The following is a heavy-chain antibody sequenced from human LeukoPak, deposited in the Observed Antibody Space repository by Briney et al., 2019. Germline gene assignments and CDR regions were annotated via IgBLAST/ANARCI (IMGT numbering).Heavy chain of an antibody. J-gene: IGHJ3*02. V-gene: IGHV4-39*01. CDR2: IYYSGST. CDR3: ARQTVTPDDAFDI. Sequence: SETLSLTCTVSGGSISSSSYYWGWIRQPPGKGLEWIGSIYYSGSTYYNPSLKSRVTISVDTSKNQFSLKLSSVTAADTAVHYCARQTVTPDDAFDIWGQGTMVTVSS. CDR1: GGSISSSSYY. D-gene: IGHD1-14*01.